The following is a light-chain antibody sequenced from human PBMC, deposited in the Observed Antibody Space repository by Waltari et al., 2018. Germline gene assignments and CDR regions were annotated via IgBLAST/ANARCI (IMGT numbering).Light chain of an antibody. CDR3: HQYGSSPRT. Sequence: EIVLTQSPGTLSLSPGERATLSCRASQRVSSSYLAWYQQKPGQAPRLLLYGASSRAPGIPDRVSGSGSGTEFTLTISRLEPEDFAVYYCHQYGSSPRTFGQGAKVEIK. CDR1: QRVSSSY. CDR2: GAS. J-gene: IGKJ1*01. V-gene: IGKV3-20*01.